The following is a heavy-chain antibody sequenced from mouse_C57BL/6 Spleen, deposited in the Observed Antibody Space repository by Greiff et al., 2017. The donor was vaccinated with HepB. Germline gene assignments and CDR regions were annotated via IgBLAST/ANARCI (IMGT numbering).Heavy chain of an antibody. J-gene: IGHJ1*03. CDR2: IYPRSGNT. CDR3: AREGIYYDYDVRTDWYVDV. D-gene: IGHD2-4*01. CDR1: GYTFTSYG. V-gene: IGHV1-81*01. Sequence: QVQLQQSGAELARPGASVKLSCKASGYTFTSYGISWVKQRTGQGLEWIGEIYPRSGNTYYNEKFKGKATLTADKSSSTAYMELRSLTSEDSAVYVCAREGIYYDYDVRTDWYVDVWGTGTTVTVSS.